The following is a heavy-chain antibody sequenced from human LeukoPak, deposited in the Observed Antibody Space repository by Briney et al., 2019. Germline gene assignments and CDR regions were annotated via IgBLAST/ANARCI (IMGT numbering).Heavy chain of an antibody. CDR3: AKDLTSKWYCSSTTCFYFDC. CDR2: IYYSGST. J-gene: IGHJ4*02. V-gene: IGHV4-31*03. Sequence: SETLSLTCTVSGGSISSGGYYWSWIRQHPGKGLEWIGYIYYSGSTYYNPSLKSRVTISVDTSKNQFSLKLSSVTAADTAVYYCAKDLTSKWYCSSTTCFYFDCWGQGTLVTVSS. CDR1: GGSISSGGYY. D-gene: IGHD2-2*01.